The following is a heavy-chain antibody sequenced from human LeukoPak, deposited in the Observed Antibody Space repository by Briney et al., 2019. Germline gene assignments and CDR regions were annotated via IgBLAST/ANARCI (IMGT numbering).Heavy chain of an antibody. CDR1: GFTFLNYD. CDR3: ARTRRTYYYYYMDV. J-gene: IGHJ6*03. Sequence: GGSLRLSCAASGFTFLNYDMNWVRQAPGKGLEWVAVISYDGSNKYYADSVKGRFTISRDNSKNTLYLQMNSLRAEDTAVYYCARTRRTYYYYYMDVWGKGTTVTVSS. V-gene: IGHV3-30-3*01. CDR2: ISYDGSNK. D-gene: IGHD3/OR15-3a*01.